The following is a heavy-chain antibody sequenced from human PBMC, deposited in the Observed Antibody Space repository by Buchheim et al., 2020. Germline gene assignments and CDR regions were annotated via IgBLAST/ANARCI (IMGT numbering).Heavy chain of an antibody. Sequence: QVQLVQSGAEVKKPGASVKVSCKASGYTFTGYYMHWVRQAPGQGLEWMGWIIPILGIANYAQKFQGRVTITADKSTSTAYMELSSLRSEDTAVYYCASGYNWNYALDYWGQGTL. CDR2: IIPILGIA. V-gene: IGHV1-69*09. J-gene: IGHJ4*02. CDR1: GYTFTGYY. CDR3: ASGYNWNYALDY. D-gene: IGHD1-7*01.